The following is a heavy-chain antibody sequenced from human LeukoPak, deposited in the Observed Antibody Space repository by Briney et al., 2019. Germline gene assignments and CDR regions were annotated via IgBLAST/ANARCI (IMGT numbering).Heavy chain of an antibody. V-gene: IGHV3-48*04. D-gene: IGHD3-22*01. J-gene: IGHJ4*02. CDR3: AREATGYYDSSGYLFDY. CDR1: GFTFSGYS. Sequence: GGSLRLSCAASGFTFSGYSINWVRQAPGKGLEWVSYISTSSSTIYYSDSVKGRFTISRDNARNSLYLQMNSLRAEDTAVYYCAREATGYYDSSGYLFDYWGQGALVTVSS. CDR2: ISTSSSTI.